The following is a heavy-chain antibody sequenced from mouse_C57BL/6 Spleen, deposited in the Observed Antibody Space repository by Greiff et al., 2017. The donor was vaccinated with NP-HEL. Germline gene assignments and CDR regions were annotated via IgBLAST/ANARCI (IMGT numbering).Heavy chain of an antibody. V-gene: IGHV3-8*01. Sequence: DVQLQESGPGLAKPSQTLSLTCSVTGYSITSDYWNWIRKFPGNKLEYMGYISYSGSTYSNPSLKSRSSITRDTSKYQYYLHLKSVTTENTATYYCARGLEPFAYWGQGTLVTVSA. CDR2: ISYSGST. CDR3: ARGLEPFAY. CDR1: GYSITSDY. D-gene: IGHD3-3*01. J-gene: IGHJ3*01.